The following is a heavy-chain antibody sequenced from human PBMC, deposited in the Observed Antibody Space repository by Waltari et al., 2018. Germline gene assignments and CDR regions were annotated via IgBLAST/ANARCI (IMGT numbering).Heavy chain of an antibody. V-gene: IGHV4-59*08. J-gene: IGHJ4*02. Sequence: QVQLQESGPGLVKPSETLSLTCTVSGGSISSYYWSWIRQPPGKGLAWIGYIYYSGSTNYNPALKSRVTISVDTSKNQFSLKLSSVTAADTAVYYCARFHVRYDLDYWGQGTLVTVSS. CDR3: ARFHVRYDLDY. CDR1: GGSISSYY. CDR2: IYYSGST. D-gene: IGHD3-9*01.